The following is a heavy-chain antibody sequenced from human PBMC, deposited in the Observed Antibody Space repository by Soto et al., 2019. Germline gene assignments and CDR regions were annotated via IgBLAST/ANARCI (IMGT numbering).Heavy chain of an antibody. D-gene: IGHD3-3*01. J-gene: IGHJ5*02. CDR3: ANQRYYDFWSGYYEDWFDP. CDR2: ISGSGGST. Sequence: EVQLLESGGGLVQPGGSLRLSCAASGFTFSNYAMSWVRQAPGKGLEWVSAISGSGGSTSYADSVKGRFTISRDNSKNTLYLQMNSLIAEDTAIYYCANQRYYDFWSGYYEDWFDPWGQGTLVTVSS. CDR1: GFTFSNYA. V-gene: IGHV3-23*01.